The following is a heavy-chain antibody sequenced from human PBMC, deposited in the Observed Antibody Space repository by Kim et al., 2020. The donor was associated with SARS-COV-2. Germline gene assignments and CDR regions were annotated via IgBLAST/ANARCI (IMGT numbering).Heavy chain of an antibody. CDR3: ARYDF. D-gene: IGHD3-3*01. CDR2: DHIGSA. V-gene: IGHV4-34*01. J-gene: IGHJ4*02. Sequence: DHIGSANYHPSLKSRVTISADTSNNQFSLKMNSVTAADTAIYYCARYDFWSRGTLVTVSS.